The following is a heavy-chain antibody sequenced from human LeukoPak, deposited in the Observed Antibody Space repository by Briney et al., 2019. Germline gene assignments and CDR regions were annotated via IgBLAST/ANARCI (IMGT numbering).Heavy chain of an antibody. D-gene: IGHD2-2*02. V-gene: IGHV3-23*01. CDR1: GFTFRSYS. J-gene: IGHJ4*02. Sequence: GGALRLSCAASGFTFRSYSMNWVRQAPGRGLEWVSVISDSAGSTYYADSVKGRFTISRDNSKNTLYLQMNSLRAEDTAVYYCAKAGCSSTTCYTNCWGQGTLVTVSS. CDR2: ISDSAGST. CDR3: AKAGCSSTTCYTNC.